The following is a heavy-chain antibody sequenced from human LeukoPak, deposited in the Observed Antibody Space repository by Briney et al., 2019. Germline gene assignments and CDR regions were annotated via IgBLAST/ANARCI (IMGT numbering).Heavy chain of an antibody. J-gene: IGHJ6*03. CDR1: GFTFSSYS. CDR3: ARMEYYYYMDV. Sequence: GGSLRLSCAASGFTFSSYSMSWVRQAPGKGLEWVSSISSSSYIYYADSVKGRFTISRDNAKNSLYLQMNSLRAEDTAVYYCARMEYYYYMDVWGKGTTVTVSS. V-gene: IGHV3-21*01. CDR2: ISSSSYI. D-gene: IGHD1-1*01.